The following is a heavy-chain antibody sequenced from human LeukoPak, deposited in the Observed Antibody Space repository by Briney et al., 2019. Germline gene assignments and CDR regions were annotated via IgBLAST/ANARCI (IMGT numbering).Heavy chain of an antibody. J-gene: IGHJ4*02. CDR1: GFTFTSYA. CDR2: ISGSGGST. V-gene: IGHV3-23*01. CDR3: AKAHGGSYHSGID. Sequence: GGSLRLSCAASGFTFTSYAMNWVRQAPGKGLEWVSDISGSGGSTNYADSVKGRFSSSRDNYKNTLYLQLNRLRVDGTAEYYCAKAHGGSYHSGIDWGQGTLVIVSS. D-gene: IGHD1-26*01.